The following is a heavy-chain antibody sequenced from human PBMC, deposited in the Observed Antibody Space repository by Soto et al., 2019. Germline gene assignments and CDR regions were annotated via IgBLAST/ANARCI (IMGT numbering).Heavy chain of an antibody. CDR1: GFTVSSKY. J-gene: IGHJ4*02. CDR3: AKGSADSRPYYFDY. Sequence: GGSLRLSCAASGFTVSSKYMSWVRQAPGKGLEWVSLIQSGGHTYYADSVKGRFTISRDNSNNMLYLQMNSLRAEDTAIYYCAKGSADSRPYYFDYWGQGTLVTVSS. D-gene: IGHD3-22*01. V-gene: IGHV3-66*01. CDR2: IQSGGHT.